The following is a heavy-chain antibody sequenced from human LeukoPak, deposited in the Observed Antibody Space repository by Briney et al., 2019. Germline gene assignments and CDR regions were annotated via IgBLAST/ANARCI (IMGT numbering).Heavy chain of an antibody. J-gene: IGHJ6*03. CDR3: ARSGRPTSGRYYYYMDV. Sequence: ASVKVSCKASGYSLDSYGISWVRQAPGQGLEWMGWININNGNRDFTQKAQGRVTMTTDTSTNTAYMELRSLRSDDTAVYYCARSGRPTSGRYYYYMDVWGKGTTVTVSS. CDR2: ININNGNR. D-gene: IGHD3-10*01. CDR1: GYSLDSYG. V-gene: IGHV1-18*01.